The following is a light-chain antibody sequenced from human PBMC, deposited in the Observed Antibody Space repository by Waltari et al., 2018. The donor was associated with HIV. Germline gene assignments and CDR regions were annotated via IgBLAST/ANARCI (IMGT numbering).Light chain of an antibody. J-gene: IGLJ2*01. CDR2: EVS. V-gene: IGLV2-23*02. Sequence: QSALTQPASVSGSPGQSITISCTGTSSDVGGYNLVSWYQQHPGQSPKLMIYEVSKRPSGVSNRFSGAKSGNTASLTISGRQAEDEAEYYCCEYAGSTTYVIFGVGTKLTVL. CDR1: SSDVGGYNL. CDR3: CEYAGSTTYVI.